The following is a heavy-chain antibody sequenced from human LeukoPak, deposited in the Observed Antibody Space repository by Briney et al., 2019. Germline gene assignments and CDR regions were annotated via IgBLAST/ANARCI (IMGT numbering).Heavy chain of an antibody. J-gene: IGHJ5*02. CDR1: RGSISSGSYY. V-gene: IGHV4-61*02. D-gene: IGHD3-22*01. CDR3: AREDDSSGYYPFDP. Sequence: SQTLSLTCTVSRGSISSGSYYWRWIRQPAGKGLEWIGRIYTSGSTNYNPSLKSRVTISVDTSKNQFSLKLSSVTAADTAVYYCAREDDSSGYYPFDPWGQGTLVTVSS. CDR2: IYTSGST.